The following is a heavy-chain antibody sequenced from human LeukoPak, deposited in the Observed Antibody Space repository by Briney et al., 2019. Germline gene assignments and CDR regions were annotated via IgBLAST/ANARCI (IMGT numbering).Heavy chain of an antibody. V-gene: IGHV1-2*02. D-gene: IGHD6-13*01. CDR1: GYSFTGYY. CDR2: INPNSGGT. CDR3: ARATAAAADTTIFDY. Sequence: ASVKVSCKASGYSFTGYYIHWVRQAPGQGLEWMGWINPNSGGTNYAQKFQGRVTMTRDTSISTAYMELSRLRSDDTAVYYCARATAAAADTTIFDYWGQGTLVTVSS. J-gene: IGHJ4*02.